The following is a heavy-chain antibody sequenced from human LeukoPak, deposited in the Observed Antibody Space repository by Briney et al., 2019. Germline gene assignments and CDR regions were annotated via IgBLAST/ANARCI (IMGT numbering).Heavy chain of an antibody. CDR3: ARAPPLYYYDSSGYYYGGMRHDAFDI. V-gene: IGHV4-39*07. D-gene: IGHD3-22*01. CDR2: IYYSGST. J-gene: IGHJ3*02. CDR1: GGSISSSSYY. Sequence: SETLSLTCTVSGGSISSSSYYWGWIRQPPGKGLEWIGSIYYSGSTYYNPSLKSRVTISVDTSKNQFSLKLSSVTAADTAVYYCARAPPLYYYDSSGYYYGGMRHDAFDIWGQGTMVTVSS.